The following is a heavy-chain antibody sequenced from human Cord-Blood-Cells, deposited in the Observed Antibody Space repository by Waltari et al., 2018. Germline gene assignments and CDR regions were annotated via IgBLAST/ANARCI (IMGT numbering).Heavy chain of an antibody. CDR1: GCTFSSYW. CDR3: ARDHGSY. Sequence: EVQLVESVGGLVQPGWSLRLSCVASGCTFSSYWMSWVRESPGKGLEWVANIKQDGSEKYYVDTVQGRLTISRDNGKNSLYLQMNSLRAEDTAVYYCARDHGSYWGQGTLVTVSS. J-gene: IGHJ4*02. D-gene: IGHD1-26*01. V-gene: IGHV3-7*01. CDR2: IKQDGSEK.